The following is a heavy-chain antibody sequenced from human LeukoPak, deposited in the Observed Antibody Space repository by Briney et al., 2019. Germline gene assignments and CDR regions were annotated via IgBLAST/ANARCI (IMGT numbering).Heavy chain of an antibody. CDR3: ARHHPAAADHFEY. V-gene: IGHV4-30-4*08. D-gene: IGHD6-13*01. Sequence: SETLSLTCTVSGGSISSGDYYWSWIRQPPGKGLEWIGYIYYSGSTYYNPSLKSRVTMSVDTSKNQFSLKLSSVTAADTAVYYCARHHPAAADHFEYWGQGTLVTVSS. CDR1: GGSISSGDYY. J-gene: IGHJ4*02. CDR2: IYYSGST.